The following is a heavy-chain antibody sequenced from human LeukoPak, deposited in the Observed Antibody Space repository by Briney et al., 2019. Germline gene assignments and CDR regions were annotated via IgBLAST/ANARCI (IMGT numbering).Heavy chain of an antibody. Sequence: ASVKVSCKASGYTFTNYDINWVRQATGQGLEWMGWMNPNSGNTGYPQKFQDRVTMTRDTSISTAYMELSSLRSEDTAVYYCARGGGYSYDYGMDVWGQGTTVTVSS. CDR1: GYTFTNYD. CDR2: MNPNSGNT. CDR3: ARGGGYSYDYGMDV. J-gene: IGHJ6*02. D-gene: IGHD5-18*01. V-gene: IGHV1-8*01.